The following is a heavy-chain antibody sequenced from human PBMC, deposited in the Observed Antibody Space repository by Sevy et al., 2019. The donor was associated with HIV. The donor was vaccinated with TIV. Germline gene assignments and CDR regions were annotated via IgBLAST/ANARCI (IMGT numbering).Heavy chain of an antibody. J-gene: IGHJ4*02. D-gene: IGHD6-6*01. CDR3: ARDLTAARLGLDY. CDR2: ISYDASNI. V-gene: IGHV3-30-3*01. CDR1: GFTFSSSA. Sequence: GGSLRLSCAASGFTFSSSAMHWVRQAPGKGLEWVALISYDASNIFYADSVKGPFTISRDNSKNTLYLQMNSLRVEDTAVYYCARDLTAARLGLDYWGQGTLVTVSS.